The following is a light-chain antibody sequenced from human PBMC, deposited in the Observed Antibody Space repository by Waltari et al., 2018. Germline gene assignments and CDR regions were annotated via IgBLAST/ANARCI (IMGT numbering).Light chain of an antibody. V-gene: IGKV3-15*01. CDR2: GAS. Sequence: EIVMTQSPATLSVSPGERATLSCRASQSISSTLVWYQQKPGQAPRLLIYGASLRATGVPARFSGSGSATEFTLTISSLQSEDFAVYHCQQYDNWPWTFGQGTKVEIK. CDR1: QSISST. J-gene: IGKJ1*01. CDR3: QQYDNWPWT.